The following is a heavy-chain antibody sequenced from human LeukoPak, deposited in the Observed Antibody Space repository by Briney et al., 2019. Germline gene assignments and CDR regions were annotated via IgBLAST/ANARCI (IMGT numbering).Heavy chain of an antibody. Sequence: GGALRLSCAATGSTLRSVSMTWVRQAPGKGLEGVSSFSSRTTYIYYAGSVRGRFTISRDNAKNSLYLQMNSLRAEDTAVYYCARVPSDIGVVEPATPDFWGQGTLVTVSS. J-gene: IGHJ4*02. V-gene: IGHV3-21*01. CDR2: FSSRTTYI. CDR3: ARVPSDIGVVEPATPDF. D-gene: IGHD2-15*01. CDR1: GSTLRSVS.